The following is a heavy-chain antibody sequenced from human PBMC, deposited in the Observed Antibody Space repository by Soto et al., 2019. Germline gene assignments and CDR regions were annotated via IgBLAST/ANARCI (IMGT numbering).Heavy chain of an antibody. J-gene: IGHJ6*02. CDR1: GYTFTSYG. V-gene: IGHV1-18*01. CDR2: ISAYNGNT. CDR3: ARALGTGYYYGMDV. Sequence: ASVKVSCTASGYTFTSYGISWVRQAPGQGLEWMGWISAYNGNTNYAQKLQGRVTMTTDTSTSTAYMELSSLRSEDTAVYYCARALGTGYYYGMDVWGQGTTVTVSS. D-gene: IGHD3-16*01.